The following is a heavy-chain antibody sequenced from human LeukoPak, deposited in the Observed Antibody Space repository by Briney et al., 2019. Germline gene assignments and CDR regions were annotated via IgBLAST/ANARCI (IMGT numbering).Heavy chain of an antibody. Sequence: GSLRLSCAASGFTFSSYWMSWIRQPPGKGLEWIGEINHSGSTNYNPSLKSRVTISVDTSKNQFSLKLSSVTAADTAVYYCARDRGYSYGPRVFDYWGQGTLVTVSS. CDR2: INHSGST. V-gene: IGHV4-34*01. CDR1: GFTFSSYW. J-gene: IGHJ4*02. D-gene: IGHD5-18*01. CDR3: ARDRGYSYGPRVFDY.